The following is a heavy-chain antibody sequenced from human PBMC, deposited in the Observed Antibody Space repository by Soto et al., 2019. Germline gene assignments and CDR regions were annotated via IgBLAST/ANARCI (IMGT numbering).Heavy chain of an antibody. CDR3: ASFLVGATARNDFDS. CDR1: GGSIRSNDYF. Sequence: LQLQESGPGVVKPSETLSLACSVSGGSIRSNDYFWGWVRQPPGKGLEWIASIYSNGGTYDSPSLKSRATVSIDTPKNQFFLTVRSVTAADTAVYYCASFLVGATARNDFDSWGQGTLVTISS. D-gene: IGHD2-8*02. V-gene: IGHV4-39*01. CDR2: IYSNGGT. J-gene: IGHJ4*02.